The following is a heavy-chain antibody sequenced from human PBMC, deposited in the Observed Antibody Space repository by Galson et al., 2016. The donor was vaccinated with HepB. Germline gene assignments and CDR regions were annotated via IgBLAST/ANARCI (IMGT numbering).Heavy chain of an antibody. V-gene: IGHV4-31*01. CDR2: TSYSGST. D-gene: IGHD3-3*01. Sequence: TLSLTCSVSGDSIRSSGHYWSWIRQRPGKGLEWIGYTSYSGSTYHNPSLKSPVNISIDTSNNQLSLKMNSVTAADTAVYYCARRTSGLRFLEYSYWYFDLWGRGTLVTVSS. CDR1: GDSIRSSGHY. J-gene: IGHJ2*01. CDR3: ARRTSGLRFLEYSYWYFDL.